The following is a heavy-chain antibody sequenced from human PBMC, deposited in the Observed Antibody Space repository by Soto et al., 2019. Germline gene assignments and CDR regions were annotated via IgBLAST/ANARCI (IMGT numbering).Heavy chain of an antibody. J-gene: IGHJ4*02. CDR3: TRALITMIVVVITGPFDY. V-gene: IGHV4-59*12. Sequence: SETLSLTCTVSGGSISSYYWSWIRQPPGKGLEWIGYIYYSGSTNYNPSLKSRVTISRDDSKSIAYLQMNSLKTEDTAVYYCTRALITMIVVVITGPFDYWGQGTLVTVSS. D-gene: IGHD3-22*01. CDR2: IYYSGST. CDR1: GGSISSYY.